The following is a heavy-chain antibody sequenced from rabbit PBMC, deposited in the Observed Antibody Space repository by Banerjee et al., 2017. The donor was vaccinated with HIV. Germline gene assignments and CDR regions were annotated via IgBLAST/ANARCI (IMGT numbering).Heavy chain of an antibody. V-gene: IGHV1S45*01. CDR1: GFDFNNIYY. CDR3: ARDLAGVIGWNFNL. CDR2: ISAGSSGTT. J-gene: IGHJ4*01. Sequence: QEQLVESGGGLVQPEGSLTLTCKASGFDFNNIYYMCWVRQAPGKGLEWIGCISAGSSGTTYYASWATGRFTISKTSSTTVTLQMTSLTAADTATYLCARDLAGVIGWNFNLWGPGTLVTVS. D-gene: IGHD4-1*01.